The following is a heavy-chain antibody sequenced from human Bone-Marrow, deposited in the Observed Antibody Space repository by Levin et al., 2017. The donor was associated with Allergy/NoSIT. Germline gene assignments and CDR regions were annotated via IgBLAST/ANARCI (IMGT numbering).Heavy chain of an antibody. Sequence: GGSLRLSCAASGFTFDDYTMHWVRQAPGKGLEWVSLISWDGGSTYYADSVKGRFTISRDNSKNSLYLQMNSLRTEDTALYYCAKDHTRRGVAALDYWGQGTLVTVSS. CDR3: AKDHTRRGVAALDY. V-gene: IGHV3-43*01. CDR1: GFTFDDYT. CDR2: ISWDGGST. J-gene: IGHJ4*02. D-gene: IGHD3-10*01.